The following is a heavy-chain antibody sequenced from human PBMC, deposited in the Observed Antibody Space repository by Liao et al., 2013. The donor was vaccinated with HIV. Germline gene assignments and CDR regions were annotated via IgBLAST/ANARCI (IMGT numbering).Heavy chain of an antibody. D-gene: IGHD1-26*01. V-gene: IGHV4-59*01. CDR3: AREVRDLLYYFDY. CDR1: GGSISSDY. J-gene: IGHJ4*02. Sequence: QVQLQESGPGLVKPSETLSLTCTVSGGSISSDYWGWIRQPPGKGLEWIGHISHSGFTNNNPSLKSRATISIDPSNNEFSLDLTSVTAADTAVYYCAREVRDLLYYFDYWGQGTLVTVSS. CDR2: ISHSGFT.